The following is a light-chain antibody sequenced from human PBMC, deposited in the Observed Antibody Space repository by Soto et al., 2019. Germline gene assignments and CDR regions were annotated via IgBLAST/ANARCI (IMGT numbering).Light chain of an antibody. CDR2: TAS. CDR3: QQSYSNTRRT. J-gene: IGKJ1*01. CDR1: ESISIY. Sequence: DIQMTQSPSSLSASVGDRVTITCRASESISIYLNWYQQKPGKAPNLLIYTASSLQSGVPSRFSGSGSGTYFTLTINSLQPEDFATYYGQQSYSNTRRTFGQGTKVEIK. V-gene: IGKV1-39*01.